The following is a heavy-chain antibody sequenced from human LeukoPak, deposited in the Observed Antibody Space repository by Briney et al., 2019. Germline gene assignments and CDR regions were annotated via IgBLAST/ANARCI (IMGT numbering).Heavy chain of an antibody. Sequence: SGGSLRLSCAASGFTFDDYAMHWVRQATGKGLEWVSAIGTAGDTYYPGSVKGRFTISRENAKNSLYLQMNSLRAEDTAVYYCARGPVGPIDLWGRGTLVTVSS. CDR3: ARGPVGPIDL. CDR1: GFTFDDYA. D-gene: IGHD2-15*01. CDR2: IGTAGDT. V-gene: IGHV3-13*01. J-gene: IGHJ2*01.